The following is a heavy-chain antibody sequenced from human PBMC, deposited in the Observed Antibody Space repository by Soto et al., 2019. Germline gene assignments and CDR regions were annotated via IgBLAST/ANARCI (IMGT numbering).Heavy chain of an antibody. J-gene: IGHJ5*02. CDR2: IIPILGIA. CDR3: ARVGLQNNWFDP. D-gene: IGHD4-4*01. Sequence: SVKVSCKASGGTFSSYTISWVRQAPGQGLEWMGRIIPILGIANYAQKFQGRVTITADKSTSTAYMELSSLRSEDTAVYYCARVGLQNNWFDPWGQGTLVTVSS. V-gene: IGHV1-69*02. CDR1: GGTFSSYT.